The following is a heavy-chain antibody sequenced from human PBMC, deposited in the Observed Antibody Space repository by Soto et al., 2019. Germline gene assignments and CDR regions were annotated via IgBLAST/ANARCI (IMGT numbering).Heavy chain of an antibody. Sequence: ASVRVSCKASGYTFTSYYMHWVRQAPGQGLEWMGIITPNSGNTGYAQKFQGRVTMTRNTSISTAYMELSSLRSEDTAVYYCARGRLQRNWFDPWGQGTLVTVSS. CDR1: GYTFTSYY. CDR3: ARGRLQRNWFDP. D-gene: IGHD4-4*01. CDR2: ITPNSGNT. V-gene: IGHV1-8*02. J-gene: IGHJ5*02.